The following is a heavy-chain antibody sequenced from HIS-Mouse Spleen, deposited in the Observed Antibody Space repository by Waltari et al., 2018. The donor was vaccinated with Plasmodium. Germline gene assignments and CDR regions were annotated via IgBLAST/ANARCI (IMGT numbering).Heavy chain of an antibody. CDR3: AKDRRSSSWYVDY. V-gene: IGHV3-30*18. CDR1: RLPFRSSG. Sequence: QVQLVESGGGVVQPRRALRLCCPASRLPFRSSGMHWVRQAPGKGREWVAVISYDGSNKYYADSVKGRFTISRDNSKNTLYLQMNSLRAEDTAVYYCAKDRRSSSWYVDYWGQGTLVTVSS. J-gene: IGHJ4*02. D-gene: IGHD6-13*01. CDR2: ISYDGSNK.